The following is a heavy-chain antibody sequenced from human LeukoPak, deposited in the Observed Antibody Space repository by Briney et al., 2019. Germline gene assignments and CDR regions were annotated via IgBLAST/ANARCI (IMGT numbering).Heavy chain of an antibody. D-gene: IGHD6-19*01. J-gene: IGHJ4*02. CDR2: IKGDGSYI. Sequence: GGSLRLSCAASGFSFSSYWMHWVRQAPGKGLVWVSRIKGDGSYITYADSVKGRFTISRDNARNTLYLQMNSLRADDTAVYYCARSRGAGPGAHFDYWGQGVLVTVSS. V-gene: IGHV3-74*01. CDR1: GFSFSSYW. CDR3: ARSRGAGPGAHFDY.